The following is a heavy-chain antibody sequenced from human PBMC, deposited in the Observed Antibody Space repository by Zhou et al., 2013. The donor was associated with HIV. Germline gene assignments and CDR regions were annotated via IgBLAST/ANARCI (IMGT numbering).Heavy chain of an antibody. J-gene: IGHJ2*01. D-gene: IGHD1-26*01. CDR3: ATDDPLVEPTPMKGDWYFDL. CDR2: FDPEDAKI. V-gene: IGHV1-24*01. Sequence: QVQLVQSGAEVKKPGASVKVSCKVSGYTLTGLSMHWVRQAPGKGLEWMGGFDPEDAKIIYAQNFQGRVTMTEDTSTDTAYMELSSLRSEDTALYYCATDDPLVEPTPMKGDWYFDLWGRGTLVTVSS. CDR1: GYTLTGLS.